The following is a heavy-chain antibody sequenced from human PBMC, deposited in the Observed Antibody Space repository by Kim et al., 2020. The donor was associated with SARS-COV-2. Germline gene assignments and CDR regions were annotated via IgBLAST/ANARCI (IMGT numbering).Heavy chain of an antibody. CDR3: AGSGKGDNSYFDS. J-gene: IGHJ4*02. D-gene: IGHD1-26*01. V-gene: IGHV3-23*01. Sequence: YAESVRGRFTSSTDKSQNTLYLQMYSLRAEDTAVYYCAGSGKGDNSYFDSWGQGAPVTVSS.